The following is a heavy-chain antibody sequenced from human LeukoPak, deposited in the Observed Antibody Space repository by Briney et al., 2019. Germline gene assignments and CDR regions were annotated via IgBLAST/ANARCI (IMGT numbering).Heavy chain of an antibody. CDR1: GGSISSRTYY. J-gene: IGHJ4*02. CDR2: INYSGKL. V-gene: IGHV4-39*07. Sequence: SETLSLTCTVSGGSISSRTYYWAWIRQPPGKGLEWTGSINYSGKLTYNPSLKSRVTVSLDTSRNQFSLTLSSVTAADTAVYYCATDFGDWRTDYRGQGTLVTVSS. D-gene: IGHD2-21*02. CDR3: ATDFGDWRTDY.